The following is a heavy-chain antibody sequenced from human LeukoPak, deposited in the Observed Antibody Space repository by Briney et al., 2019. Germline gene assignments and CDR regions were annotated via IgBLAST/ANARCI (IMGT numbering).Heavy chain of an antibody. D-gene: IGHD5-12*01. J-gene: IGHJ4*02. V-gene: IGHV3-48*03. CDR1: GFTFSSYE. Sequence: GGSLRPSCAASGFTFSSYEMIWVRQAPGKGLGWISYISTTGTTIYYADSVKGRFTISRDNAKNTLYLQMNSLRAEDTAVYYCAKDRTAGYDGLVDYWGQGTLVTVSS. CDR3: AKDRTAGYDGLVDY. CDR2: ISTTGTTI.